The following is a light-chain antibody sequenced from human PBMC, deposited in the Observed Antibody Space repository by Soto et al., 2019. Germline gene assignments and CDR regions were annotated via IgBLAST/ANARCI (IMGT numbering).Light chain of an antibody. V-gene: IGKV1-39*01. J-gene: IGKJ1*01. CDR1: QTIRYS. Sequence: DIQMTQSPSSLSASVGDRVTITCRASQTIRYSLNWYQQKPGKAPKVLIYDASTLQSGVPPRVSGSGSGTDFALTSSSLQPEDFATNYCHQSAGSLTWTFGQGTRVEAK. CDR2: DAS. CDR3: HQSAGSLTWT.